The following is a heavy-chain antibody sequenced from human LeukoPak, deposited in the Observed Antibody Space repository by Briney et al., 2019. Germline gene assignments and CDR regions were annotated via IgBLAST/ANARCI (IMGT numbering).Heavy chain of an antibody. CDR2: ISSNGGST. J-gene: IGHJ3*02. D-gene: IGHD3-3*01. V-gene: IGHV3-64*01. CDR3: ARDGPYSDSWSGPFAFDM. CDR1: GFTFSSYA. Sequence: PGGSLRLSCAASGFTFSSYAMPWVRQAPGKGLEYVSAISSNGGSTYYANSVKGRFTISRDNSKNTLYLQMGSLRAEDMAVYYCARDGPYSDSWSGPFAFDMWGQGTMVTVSS.